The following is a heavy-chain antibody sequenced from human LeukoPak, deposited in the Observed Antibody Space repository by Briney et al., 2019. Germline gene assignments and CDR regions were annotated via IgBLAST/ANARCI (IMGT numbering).Heavy chain of an antibody. CDR3: ARSCDTMIVVGDN. CDR2: INPSGGST. J-gene: IGHJ4*02. Sequence: GSVTVSSPAPGYTYTSYYISWVRQAPGQGLEWMGIINPSGGSTSYAQKFQGRVTMTRDTSTSTVYMELSSLRSEDTAVYYCARSCDTMIVVGDNWGQGTMVTVSS. D-gene: IGHD3-22*01. CDR1: GYTYTSYY. V-gene: IGHV1-46*01.